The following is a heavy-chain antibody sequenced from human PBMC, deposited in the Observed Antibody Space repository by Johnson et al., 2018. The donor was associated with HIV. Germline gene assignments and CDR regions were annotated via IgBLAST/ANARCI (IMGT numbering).Heavy chain of an antibody. Sequence: QVQLVESGGGVVQPGRSLRLSCAASGFTFNRYGMHWVRQAPGKGLEWVAFISHDESIEYYVDSVKGRFTISRDNPWNTLYLQMNNLTSEDTAVYYCAKSVVVVLVGNNDDAFDMWGQGTMVTVSS. CDR2: ISHDESIE. V-gene: IGHV3-30*18. J-gene: IGHJ3*02. CDR3: AKSVVVVLVGNNDDAFDM. D-gene: IGHD2-15*01. CDR1: GFTFNRYG.